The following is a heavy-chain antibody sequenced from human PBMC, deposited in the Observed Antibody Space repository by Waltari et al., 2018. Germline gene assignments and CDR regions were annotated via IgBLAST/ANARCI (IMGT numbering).Heavy chain of an antibody. J-gene: IGHJ2*01. CDR3: ARDYWYFDL. CDR1: GFTFSNAW. V-gene: IGHV3-74*01. Sequence: EQLVKTGGGLVRPGGPLELSCEGSGFTFSNAWMHWVRQAPGKGLEGVSRVDNTGSTQDYADSVKGRFTMSRNNAANAIYLRMNSLRDEDTAIYFCARDYWYFDLWGHGTLVSVSS. CDR2: VDNTGSTQ.